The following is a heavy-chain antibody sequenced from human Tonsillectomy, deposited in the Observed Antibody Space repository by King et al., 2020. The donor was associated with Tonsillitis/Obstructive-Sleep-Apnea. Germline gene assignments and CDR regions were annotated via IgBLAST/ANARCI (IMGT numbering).Heavy chain of an antibody. CDR2: ISWNSGSR. J-gene: IGHJ3*02. V-gene: IGHV3-9*01. CDR1: GFTFDDYA. CDR3: AKDLIIAVTGTPGDAFDI. Sequence: QLVQSGGGLVQPGRSLRLSCAASGFTFDDYAMHWVRQAPGKGLEWVSGISWNSGSRGYADPVKGRFTISRDNAKNSLYLQMNSLRAEDTALYFCAKDLIIAVTGTPGDAFDIWGQGTMVTVSS. D-gene: IGHD6-19*01.